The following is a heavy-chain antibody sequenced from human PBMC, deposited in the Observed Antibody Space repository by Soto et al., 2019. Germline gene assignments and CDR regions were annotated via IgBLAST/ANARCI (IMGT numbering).Heavy chain of an antibody. V-gene: IGHV3-30*18. Sequence: QVHLVESGGGVVQPGRSLRLSCEASGFTFSNYGTHWVRQAPGEGLEWVAHISYDGSNEHYTDSVKGRFTISRDNSKKXXFLHINLLEPEDVAVYHCVKDTYFRDSGGYYVFDYWGPGTQVTVSS. D-gene: IGHD3-22*01. CDR3: VKDTYFRDSGGYYVFDY. CDR1: GFTFSNYG. CDR2: ISYDGSNE. J-gene: IGHJ4*02.